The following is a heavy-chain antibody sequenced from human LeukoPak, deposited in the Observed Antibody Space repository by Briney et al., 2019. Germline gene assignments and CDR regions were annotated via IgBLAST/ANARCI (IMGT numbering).Heavy chain of an antibody. J-gene: IGHJ4*02. Sequence: GGSLRLSCSASGFVFSIYTMYWVRQAPGKGLEWVSYISTSSSTIYYADSVKGRFTISRDNAKNSLYLQMNSLRAEDTAVYYCARDNWNDYWGQGTLVTVSS. V-gene: IGHV3-48*01. CDR2: ISTSSSTI. CDR3: ARDNWNDY. D-gene: IGHD1-20*01. CDR1: GFVFSIYT.